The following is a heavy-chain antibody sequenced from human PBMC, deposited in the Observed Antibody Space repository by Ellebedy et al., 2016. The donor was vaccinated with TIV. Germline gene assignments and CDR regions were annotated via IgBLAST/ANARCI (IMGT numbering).Heavy chain of an antibody. CDR1: GFTFSSYA. J-gene: IGHJ4*02. CDR2: ISGSGGST. V-gene: IGHV3-23*01. CDR3: AKGGIGETGGLDS. Sequence: GESLKISCAVSGFTFSSYAMSWVRQAPGKGLEWVSAISGSGGSTYYADSVKGRFTISRDNSKNTLYLQMNNLGADDTAVYFCAKGGIGETGGLDSWGQGTLVTVSS. D-gene: IGHD6-13*01.